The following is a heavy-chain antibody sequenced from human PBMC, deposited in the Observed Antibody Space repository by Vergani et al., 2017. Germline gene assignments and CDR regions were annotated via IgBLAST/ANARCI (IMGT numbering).Heavy chain of an antibody. Sequence: EVQLVESGGGLVQPGRSLRLSCAASGFTFDDYAMHWVRQAPGKGLEWVSGISWNSGSIGYADSVKGRFTISRDNANNSLYLQMNSLRAEDTALYYCAKSXTIFGVVIGYFFDYWGQGTLVTVSS. CDR2: ISWNSGSI. V-gene: IGHV3-9*01. CDR1: GFTFDDYA. J-gene: IGHJ4*02. CDR3: AKSXTIFGVVIGYFFDY. D-gene: IGHD3-3*01.